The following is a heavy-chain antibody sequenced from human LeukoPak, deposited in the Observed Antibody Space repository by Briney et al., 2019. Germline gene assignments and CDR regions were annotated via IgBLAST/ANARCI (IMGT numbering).Heavy chain of an antibody. D-gene: IGHD2-21*02. J-gene: IGHJ4*02. CDR1: GYTFTSYD. CDR2: MNPNSGNT. CDR3: ARTVSGLLFLY. Sequence: ASVKVSCKASGYTFTSYDVNWVRQATGQGLEWMGWMNPNSGNTGLAQKFQGRVTLTRNTSISTAYMELSSLRSEDTAVYYCARTVSGLLFLYWGQGTLVTVSS. V-gene: IGHV1-8*01.